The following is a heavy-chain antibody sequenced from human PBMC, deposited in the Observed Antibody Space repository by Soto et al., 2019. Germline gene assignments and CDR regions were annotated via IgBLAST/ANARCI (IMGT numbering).Heavy chain of an antibody. CDR1: GDSVSSNSAA. D-gene: IGHD2-15*01. J-gene: IGHJ6*02. CDR2: TYYRSKWYN. V-gene: IGHV6-1*01. CDR3: AKEVANHPPNYYYYYGMDV. Sequence: SQTLSLTCAISGDSVSSNSAAWNWIRQSPSRGLEWLGRTYYRSKWYNDYAVSVKSRITINPDTSKNQCSLQLNYVTPEDTAVYYCAKEVANHPPNYYYYYGMDVWGQGTTVTVSS.